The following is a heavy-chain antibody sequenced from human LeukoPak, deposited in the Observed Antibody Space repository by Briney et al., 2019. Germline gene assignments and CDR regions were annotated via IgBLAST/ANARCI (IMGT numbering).Heavy chain of an antibody. Sequence: SETLSLTCAVYGGPFRGDSWTWIRQPPGKGLEWIAEINHSASTNYNPSLKSRVIMSLDTSKNQLSLNLTSVTSADTAVYYSATEGLAGTGTQWHVFDIWGQGTLVTVSS. CDR3: ATEGLAGTGTQWHVFDI. CDR2: INHSAST. J-gene: IGHJ3*02. D-gene: IGHD6-13*01. CDR1: GGPFRGDS. V-gene: IGHV4-34*01.